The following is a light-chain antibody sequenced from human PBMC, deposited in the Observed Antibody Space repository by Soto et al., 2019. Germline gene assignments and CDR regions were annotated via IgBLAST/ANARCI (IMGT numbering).Light chain of an antibody. J-gene: IGKJ5*01. V-gene: IGKV1-5*03. CDR2: KAS. Sequence: DIQMTQSPSTLSASVGDRVTITCRASQSISSWLAWYQQKPGKAPKLLIYKASSLESGVPSRFSGSGSGTEFTLTISSLQPDDFATYYCQQYANLPITFGQGTRLEIK. CDR3: QQYANLPIT. CDR1: QSISSW.